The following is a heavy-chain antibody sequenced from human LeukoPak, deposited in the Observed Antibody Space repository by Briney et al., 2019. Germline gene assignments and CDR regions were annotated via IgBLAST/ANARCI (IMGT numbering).Heavy chain of an antibody. Sequence: GGSLRLSCAASGFTFSNYAMTWVRQAPGKGLGWVSGISVSGDITYYADSVKGRFTISRDNSKTTLYLQMSSLRAEDTAVYYCATRPRELLSGIPWGQGTMVTVSS. D-gene: IGHD1-26*01. J-gene: IGHJ3*01. CDR1: GFTFSNYA. CDR2: ISVSGDIT. CDR3: ATRPRELLSGIP. V-gene: IGHV3-23*01.